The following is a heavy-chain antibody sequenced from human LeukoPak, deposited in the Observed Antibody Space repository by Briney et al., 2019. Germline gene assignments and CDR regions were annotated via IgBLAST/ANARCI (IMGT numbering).Heavy chain of an antibody. D-gene: IGHD1-7*01. CDR1: GFTFNYAW. V-gene: IGHV3-15*04. J-gene: IGHJ6*02. Sequence: PGGSLRLSCAASGFTFNYAWMSWVRQVPGKGLEWVGQTVSEIDGGTTDYAAPVKGTFTISRDDSKSTLYLQMNSLKIEDTAVYYCTTDEDWNYARKDVWGQGATVIVSS. CDR2: TVSEIDGGTT. CDR3: TTDEDWNYARKDV.